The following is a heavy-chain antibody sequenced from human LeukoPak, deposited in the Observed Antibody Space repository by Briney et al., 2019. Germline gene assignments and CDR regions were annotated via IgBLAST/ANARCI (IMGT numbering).Heavy chain of an antibody. CDR3: ATPKQKGNAFDI. D-gene: IGHD3-10*01. CDR2: IIPIFGTA. Sequence: GASVKVSCKASGGTFSSYAISWVRQAPGQGLEWMGGIIPIFGTANYAQKFQGRVTITTDESTSTAYMELSSLRSEDTAVYYCATPKQKGNAFDIWGQGTMVTVSS. J-gene: IGHJ3*02. CDR1: GGTFSSYA. V-gene: IGHV1-69*05.